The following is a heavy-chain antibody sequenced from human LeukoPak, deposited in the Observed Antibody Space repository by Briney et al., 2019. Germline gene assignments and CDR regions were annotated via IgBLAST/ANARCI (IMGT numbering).Heavy chain of an antibody. Sequence: SETLSLTCAVSGDSINSPNWWTWVRQTPEKGLEWIGEIWHSESTNYNPSLKSRVSISIDKSANQFSLRLTSVTAADTAIYYCAFRNGRALSWGQGALVTVSS. D-gene: IGHD2-8*01. CDR1: GDSINSPNW. CDR2: IWHSEST. V-gene: IGHV4-4*02. J-gene: IGHJ5*02. CDR3: AFRNGRALS.